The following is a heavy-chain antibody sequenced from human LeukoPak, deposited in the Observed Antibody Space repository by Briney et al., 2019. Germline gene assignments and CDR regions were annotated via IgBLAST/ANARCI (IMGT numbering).Heavy chain of an antibody. Sequence: GGSLRLSCEASGFNFSASYMAWIRLTPGKRLEWVSYLSIRNIIINYADSVRGRFIISRDDTKKSLYLQMNNLRIEDTGIYYCASGGDYAGVAALFRHWGQGSLVTVSS. V-gene: IGHV3-11*01. J-gene: IGHJ4*02. CDR3: ASGGDYAGVAALFRH. CDR1: GFNFSASY. D-gene: IGHD4-17*01. CDR2: LSIRNIII.